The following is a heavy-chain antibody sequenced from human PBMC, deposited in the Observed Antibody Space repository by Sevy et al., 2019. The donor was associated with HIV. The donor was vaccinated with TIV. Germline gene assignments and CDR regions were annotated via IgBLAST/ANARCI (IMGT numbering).Heavy chain of an antibody. J-gene: IGHJ4*02. CDR3: AKAKTVAAGFDY. Sequence: GGSLRLSCAASGFNFRSYVMSWVRQAPGKGLEWVSGIRGSGGSTHYADSVKGRFTISRDNSKNTLYLQMNSLRAEDTAVYCCAKAKTVAAGFDYWGQGTLVTVSS. V-gene: IGHV3-23*01. CDR1: GFNFRSYV. D-gene: IGHD2-15*01. CDR2: IRGSGGST.